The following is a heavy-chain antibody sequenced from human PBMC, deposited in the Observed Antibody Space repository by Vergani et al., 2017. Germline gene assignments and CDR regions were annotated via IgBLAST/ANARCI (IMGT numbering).Heavy chain of an antibody. CDR2: IQFRVNGDAT. Sequence: EVRVVESGGTLVKPGGSLRLSCAASGFHFSPAWMSWVRQVPGKGLEWVGRIQFRVNGDATDYAAPVKGRFTISRDGSKETLYLQMNSLKIEDTGVYYCTTYNMGAWIHWGRGTLVTVSS. CDR1: GFHFSPAW. V-gene: IGHV3-15*02. J-gene: IGHJ4*02. CDR3: TTYNMGAWIH. D-gene: IGHD1-26*01.